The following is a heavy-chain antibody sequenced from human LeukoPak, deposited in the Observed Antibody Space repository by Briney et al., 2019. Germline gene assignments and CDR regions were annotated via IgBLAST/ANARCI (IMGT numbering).Heavy chain of an antibody. CDR1: GFTFSSYA. Sequence: AGGSLRLSCAASGFTFSSYAMHWVRQAPGKGLEWVSFISSSSSYIYYADSVKGRFTISRDNAKNSLYLQMNSLRAEDTAVYYCARGTMFPYYFDYWGQGTLVTVSS. D-gene: IGHD3-10*02. J-gene: IGHJ4*02. CDR2: ISSSSSYI. V-gene: IGHV3-21*01. CDR3: ARGTMFPYYFDY.